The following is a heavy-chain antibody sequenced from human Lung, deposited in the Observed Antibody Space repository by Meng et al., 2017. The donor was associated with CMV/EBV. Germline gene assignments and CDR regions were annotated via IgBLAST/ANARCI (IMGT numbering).Heavy chain of an antibody. CDR1: GFTFITYW. J-gene: IGHJ6*02. Sequence: ETLSPXGSASGFTFITYWMHWVRQVPGKGRMWVSRISSDVRSTRSYADSVKGRFTISRDNAKNTLYLQMNSLRAKATAVYYSVRGAMSSSNSCDKYYYYVMDFWGQGXTVTVSS. CDR2: ISSDVRST. CDR3: VRGAMSSSNSCDKYYYYVMDF. V-gene: IGHV3-74*01. D-gene: IGHD2-2*02.